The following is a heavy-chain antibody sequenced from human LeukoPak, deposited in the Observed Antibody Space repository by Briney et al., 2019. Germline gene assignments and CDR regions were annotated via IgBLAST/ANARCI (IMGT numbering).Heavy chain of an antibody. V-gene: IGHV3-48*01. D-gene: IGHD3-16*02. CDR3: ARSSYDYVWGSYRYNY. CDR2: ISSSGSTI. Sequence: GGSLRLSCAASGFTFSSYPMHWVRQAPGKGLEWVSYISSSGSTIYYADSVKGRFTISRDNSKNTLYLQMNSLRAEDTAVYYCARSSYDYVWGSYRYNYWGQGTLVTVSS. CDR1: GFTFSSYP. J-gene: IGHJ4*02.